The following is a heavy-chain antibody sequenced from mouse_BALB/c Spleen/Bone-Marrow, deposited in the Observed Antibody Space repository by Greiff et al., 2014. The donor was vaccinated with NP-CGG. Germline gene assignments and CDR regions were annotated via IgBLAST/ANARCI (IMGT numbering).Heavy chain of an antibody. J-gene: IGHJ1*01. D-gene: IGHD1-1*01. CDR2: INPSNGGT. V-gene: IGHV1S81*02. CDR1: GYSFTRYY. CDR3: TRSNYGFWYFDV. Sequence: QVQLQQSGAELVKPGASVKLSCKASGYSFTRYYMYWVKQRPRQGLEWIGEINPSNGGTNFNEKFKSKATLTVDKSSSTAYMQFSSLTSEDSAVYYCTRSNYGFWYFDVWGAGTTVTVSS.